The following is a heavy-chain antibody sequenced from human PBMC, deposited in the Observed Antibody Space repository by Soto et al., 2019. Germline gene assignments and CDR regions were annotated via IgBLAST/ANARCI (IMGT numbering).Heavy chain of an antibody. D-gene: IGHD6-19*01. V-gene: IGHV1-69*12. J-gene: IGHJ6*02. CDR2: IIPIFGTV. CDR3: AKGAVAGTPTSYYYYGMDV. CDR1: GGTFRTYA. Sequence: QVQLLQSGAEVKKPGSSVRVSCEASGGTFRTYAIIWVRQAPGQGLEWMGAIIPIFGTVNYAQKFQGRVTITAVESTTTVYMDLRSLRSEDTAVYYCAKGAVAGTPTSYYYYGMDVWGQGTTVTVSS.